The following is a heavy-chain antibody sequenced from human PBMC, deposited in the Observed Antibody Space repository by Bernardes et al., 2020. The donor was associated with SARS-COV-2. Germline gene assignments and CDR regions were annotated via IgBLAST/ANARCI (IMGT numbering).Heavy chain of an antibody. D-gene: IGHD3-3*01. CDR1: GGSIGSSSYY. CDR2: ISHTGGT. Sequence: SETLSLTCTVSGGSIGSSSYYWGWIRQPPGKGLEWIGSISHTGGTYYKLSLESRVTMSVDTSQNQFSLTLNSVTAADTAIYYCARQFAGGTYYDALGPIKFFEYWGPGILVTVSS. CDR3: ARQFAGGTYYDALGPIKFFEY. V-gene: IGHV4-39*01. J-gene: IGHJ4*02.